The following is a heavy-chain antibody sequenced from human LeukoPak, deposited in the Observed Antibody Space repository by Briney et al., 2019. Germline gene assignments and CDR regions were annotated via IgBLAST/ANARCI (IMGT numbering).Heavy chain of an antibody. V-gene: IGHV1-8*03. CDR3: AWSRYYVPFYYMDV. CDR2: MNPNSGNT. Sequence: GASVKVSCKASGYTFTGYYMHWVRQAPGQGPEWMGWMNPNSGNTGYAQKFQGRVTITRNTSISTAYMELSSLRSDDTAVYYCAWSRYYVPFYYMDVWGKGTTVTVSS. D-gene: IGHD3-3*01. J-gene: IGHJ6*03. CDR1: GYTFTGYY.